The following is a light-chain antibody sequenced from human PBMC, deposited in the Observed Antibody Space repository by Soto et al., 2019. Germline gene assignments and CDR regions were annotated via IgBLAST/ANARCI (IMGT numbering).Light chain of an antibody. CDR1: QSVSSSY. V-gene: IGKV3-20*01. CDR2: GAS. J-gene: IGKJ1*01. CDR3: LQHNAYPWT. Sequence: EIVLTQSPGTLPLSPGERAAFSCRASQSVSSSYIAWYQQKRGQAPRRLIYGASIRATGIPDRFSGSGSGTDFTLTISSLQPEDFATYYCLQHNAYPWTFGQGTKVDIK.